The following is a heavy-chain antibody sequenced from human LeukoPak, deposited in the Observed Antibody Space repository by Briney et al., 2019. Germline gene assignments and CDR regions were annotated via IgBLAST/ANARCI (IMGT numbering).Heavy chain of an antibody. D-gene: IGHD3-22*01. Sequence: ASVKVSCKASGYTFTSYGISWVRQAPGQGLEWMGWISAYNGNTNYAQKLQGRVTMTTDTSTSTAYMELRSLRSDDTAVYYCARDYTSGYYYDSSSYPDYWGQGTLVTVSS. V-gene: IGHV1-18*01. CDR1: GYTFTSYG. CDR3: ARDYTSGYYYDSSSYPDY. CDR2: ISAYNGNT. J-gene: IGHJ4*02.